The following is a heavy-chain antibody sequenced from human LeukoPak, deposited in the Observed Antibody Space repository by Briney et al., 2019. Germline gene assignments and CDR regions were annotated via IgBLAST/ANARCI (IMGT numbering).Heavy chain of an antibody. D-gene: IGHD3-22*01. V-gene: IGHV4-34*01. CDR2: IKHSGST. J-gene: IGHJ4*02. Sequence: SETLSLTCAVYGASFSAYYWSWIRQPPGKGLEWIGEIKHSGSTNYNSSLKSRVTISVDTSKNQLSLKLSSVTAADTAVYYCARGGVGSSGYYFDNWGQGTLVTVSS. CDR3: ARGGVGSSGYYFDN. CDR1: GASFSAYY.